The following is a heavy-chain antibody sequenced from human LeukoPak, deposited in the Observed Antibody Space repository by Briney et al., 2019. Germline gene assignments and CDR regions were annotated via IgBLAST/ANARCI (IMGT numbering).Heavy chain of an antibody. Sequence: SVKVSCKASGGTFSSYAISWVRQAPGQGLEWMGGIIPIFGTANYAQKFQGRVTITTDESTSTAYMELSSLRSEDTAVYYCARVLRADHMLSYYYMDVWGKGTTVTVSS. CDR3: ARVLRADHMLSYYYMDV. D-gene: IGHD2-8*01. V-gene: IGHV1-69*05. J-gene: IGHJ6*03. CDR2: IIPIFGTA. CDR1: GGTFSSYA.